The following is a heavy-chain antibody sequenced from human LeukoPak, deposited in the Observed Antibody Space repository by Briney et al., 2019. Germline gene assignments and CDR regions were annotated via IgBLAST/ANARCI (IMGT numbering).Heavy chain of an antibody. CDR3: AKDYSSGYYYVGYFDY. Sequence: GGSLRLSCAASGFTFSSSAMSWVRQAPGKGLEWVSSISGSGSGGSTYYADSVKGRFTISRDNSKNTLYLQMNSLRAEDTAVYYCAKDYSSGYYYVGYFDYWGQGTLVTVSS. CDR1: GFTFSSSA. CDR2: ISGSGSGGST. V-gene: IGHV3-23*01. J-gene: IGHJ4*02. D-gene: IGHD3-22*01.